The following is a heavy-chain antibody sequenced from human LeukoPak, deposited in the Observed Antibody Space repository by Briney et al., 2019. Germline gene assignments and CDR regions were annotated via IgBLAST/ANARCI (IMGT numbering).Heavy chain of an antibody. J-gene: IGHJ4*02. V-gene: IGHV3-66*02. CDR3: ARDVPIFGVVITLGY. CDR1: GFTVSSNY. CDR2: IYSGGST. D-gene: IGHD3-3*01. Sequence: GGSLRLSCAASGFTVSSNYMSWVRQAPGKGLEWVSVIYSGGSTYYADSVKGRFTISRDNSKNTLYLKMNSLRAEDTAVYYCARDVPIFGVVITLGYWGQGTLVTVSS.